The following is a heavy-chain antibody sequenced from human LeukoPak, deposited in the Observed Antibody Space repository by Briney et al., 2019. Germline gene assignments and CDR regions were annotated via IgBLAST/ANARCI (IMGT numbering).Heavy chain of an antibody. CDR2: IYYTGGA. Sequence: PSQTLSLTCTVSGGSISSGGHCGSWIRQHPGKGLEWIGYIYYTGGAYCVPSLKTRVTMSVDTSKNQSSLELRSVTAADTAVYYCARVPLLWGQGTLVIVSS. J-gene: IGHJ4*02. CDR1: GGSISSGGHC. V-gene: IGHV4-31*03. D-gene: IGHD2/OR15-2a*01. CDR3: ARVPLL.